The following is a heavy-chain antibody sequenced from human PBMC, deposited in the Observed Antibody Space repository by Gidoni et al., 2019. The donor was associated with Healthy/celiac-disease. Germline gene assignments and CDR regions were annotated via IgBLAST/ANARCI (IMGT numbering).Heavy chain of an antibody. V-gene: IGHV3-23*01. CDR3: ATRSADSSGWYGPIDY. D-gene: IGHD6-19*01. CDR1: GFTFSSYA. Sequence: SGFTFSSYAMSWVRQAPGKGLEWVSAISGSGGSTYYADSVKGRFTISRDNSKNTLYLQMNSLRAEDTAVYYCATRSADSSGWYGPIDYWGQGTLVTVSS. CDR2: ISGSGGST. J-gene: IGHJ4*02.